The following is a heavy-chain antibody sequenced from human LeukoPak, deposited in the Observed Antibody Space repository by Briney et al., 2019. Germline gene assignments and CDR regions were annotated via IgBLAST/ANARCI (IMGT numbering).Heavy chain of an antibody. Sequence: PGGSLRLSCAASGFTFSSYSMNWVRQAPGKGLGWVSSISSSSSYIYYADSVKGRFTISRDNAKNSLYLQMNSLRAEDTAVYYCARGIRGFYMDVWGKGTTVTISS. J-gene: IGHJ6*03. CDR2: ISSSSSYI. CDR1: GFTFSSYS. D-gene: IGHD1-14*01. V-gene: IGHV3-21*01. CDR3: ARGIRGFYMDV.